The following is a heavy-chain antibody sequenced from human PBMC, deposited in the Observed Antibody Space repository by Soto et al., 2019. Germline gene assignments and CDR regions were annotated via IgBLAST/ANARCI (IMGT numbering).Heavy chain of an antibody. V-gene: IGHV4-30-2*01. D-gene: IGHD6-13*01. J-gene: IGHJ4*02. CDR1: GGSISSGGYS. Sequence: SETLSLTCAVSGGSISSGGYSWSWIRQPPGKGLEWIGYIYHSGSTYYNPSLKSRVTISVDRSKNQFSLKLSSVTAADTAVYYCARAIDSSSWYARSSRGYYFDYWGQGTLVTVSS. CDR2: IYHSGST. CDR3: ARAIDSSSWYARSSRGYYFDY.